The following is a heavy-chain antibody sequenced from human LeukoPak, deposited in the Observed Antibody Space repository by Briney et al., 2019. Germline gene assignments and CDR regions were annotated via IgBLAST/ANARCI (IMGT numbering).Heavy chain of an antibody. V-gene: IGHV1-2*02. CDR3: ARVTLDYLEYWYFDL. J-gene: IGHJ2*01. CDR1: GYTFAGYY. D-gene: IGHD4-11*01. CDR2: INPNSGGT. Sequence: GASVKVSCKASGYTFAGYYVHWVRQAPGQGLEWMGWINPNSGGTNYAQKFQGRVTMTRDTSISTAYMELSRLRSDDTAVYYCARVTLDYLEYWYFDLWGRGTLVTVSS.